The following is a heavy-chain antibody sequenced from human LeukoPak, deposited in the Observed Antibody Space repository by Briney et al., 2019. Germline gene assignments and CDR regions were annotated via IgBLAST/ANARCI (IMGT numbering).Heavy chain of an antibody. D-gene: IGHD3-3*01. V-gene: IGHV1-3*01. J-gene: IGHJ4*02. CDR2: INAGNGNT. Sequence: ASVTVSCKASGYTFTSYTIHWVRQAPGQRLEWMGWINAGNGNTKYSQKFQGRVTITRDTSASTAYMELSSLRSEDTAVYYCARAYYDLWSAPPDYWGQGTLVTVSS. CDR1: GYTFTSYT. CDR3: ARAYYDLWSAPPDY.